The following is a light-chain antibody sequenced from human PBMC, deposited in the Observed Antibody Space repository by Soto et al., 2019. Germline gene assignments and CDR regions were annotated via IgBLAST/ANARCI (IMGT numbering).Light chain of an antibody. CDR3: QQYNNWPYT. CDR2: GAS. V-gene: IGKV3-15*01. CDR1: QSVGSN. J-gene: IGKJ2*01. Sequence: EIVMTQSPATLSVSPGERATLSCRASQSVGSNLAWYQQRPGQAPRPLIYGASTRAIGIPPRFSGSGSGTEFTLTISSLQSEDLAVYYCQQYNNWPYTFGRGTKLEIK.